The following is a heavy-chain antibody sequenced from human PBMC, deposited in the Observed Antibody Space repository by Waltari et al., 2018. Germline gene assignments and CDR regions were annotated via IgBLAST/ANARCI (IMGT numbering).Heavy chain of an antibody. V-gene: IGHV4-39*01. Sequence: QLQESGPGLVEPSETLSLTCTVSGASLSSNRYYWAGIRQPPGKGLEWIGTIYYSGSTYSNPSLKSRVTISVETSKNQFSLNLSSVIAADTAVYYCARGLSGWYSFDYWGQGALVTVSS. CDR2: IYYSGST. CDR3: ARGLSGWYSFDY. D-gene: IGHD6-19*01. CDR1: GASLSSNRYY. J-gene: IGHJ4*02.